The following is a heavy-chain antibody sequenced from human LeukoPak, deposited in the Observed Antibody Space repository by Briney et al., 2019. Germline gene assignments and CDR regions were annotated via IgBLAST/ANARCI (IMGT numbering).Heavy chain of an antibody. J-gene: IGHJ4*02. V-gene: IGHV4-34*01. CDR2: INHSGST. CDR3: ARRGLMYGSGNFVDY. D-gene: IGHD3-10*01. Sequence: KPSETLSLTCAVYGGSFSGYYWSWIRQPPGKGLEWIGEINHSGSTNYNPSLKSRVTISVDTSKNQFSLKLSSVTAADTAVYYCARRGLMYGSGNFVDYWGQGTLVTVSS. CDR1: GGSFSGYY.